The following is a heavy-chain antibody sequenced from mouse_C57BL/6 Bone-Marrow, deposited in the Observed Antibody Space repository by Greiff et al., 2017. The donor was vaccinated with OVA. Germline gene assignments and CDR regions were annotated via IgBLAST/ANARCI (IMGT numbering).Heavy chain of an antibody. CDR3: ARERGDVDAMDY. J-gene: IGHJ4*01. V-gene: IGHV5-6*01. Sequence: EVKVVESGGDLVKPGGSLKLSCAASGFTFSSYGMSWVRQTPDKRLEWVATISSGGSYTYYPDSVKGRFTISRDNAKNTLYRQMSSLKSEDTAMYYCARERGDVDAMDYWGQGTSVTVSS. CDR2: ISSGGSYT. D-gene: IGHD3-3*01. CDR1: GFTFSSYG.